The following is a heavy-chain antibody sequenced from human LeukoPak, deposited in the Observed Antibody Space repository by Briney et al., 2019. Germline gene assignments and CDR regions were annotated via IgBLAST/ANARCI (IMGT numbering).Heavy chain of an antibody. J-gene: IGHJ4*02. CDR2: IYYSGST. V-gene: IGHV4-31*03. Sequence: SETLSLTCTVSGGSISSGGYYWSWIRQHPGKGLEWIGYIYYSGSTYYNPSLKSRVTISVDTSKNQFSLKLSSVTAADTAVYYCARGYSSSWLFDYWGQGTLVIVSS. D-gene: IGHD6-13*01. CDR1: GGSISSGGYY. CDR3: ARGYSSSWLFDY.